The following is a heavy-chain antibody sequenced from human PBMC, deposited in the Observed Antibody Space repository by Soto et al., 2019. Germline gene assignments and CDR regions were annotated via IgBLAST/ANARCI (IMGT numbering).Heavy chain of an antibody. CDR3: VRPGSSSSDY. CDR2: INPRDSDT. D-gene: IGHD6-6*01. Sequence: PGESRKVSCKCSGYIFTSYWIGWLRQMPGKGLEWMGIINPRDSDTRYSPSFQGQVTISADKSINTAYLQWSSLKASDTAMYYCVRPGSSSSDYWGQGTLVTVSS. CDR1: GYIFTSYW. V-gene: IGHV5-51*01. J-gene: IGHJ4*02.